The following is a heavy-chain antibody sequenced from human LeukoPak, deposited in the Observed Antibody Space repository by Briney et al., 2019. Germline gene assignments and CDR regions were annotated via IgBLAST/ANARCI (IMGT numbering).Heavy chain of an antibody. CDR2: IFYTGNT. CDR3: SRHVNTFDY. Sequence: SETLSLTCSVSGGSISSRNHYWGWIRQPPGKGLEWIGSIFYTGNTYYNPSLRSRVTMSVDTPKNHFSLNLSSVTAEDMAVYYCSRHVNTFDYWGQGALVTVSS. J-gene: IGHJ4*02. CDR1: GGSISSRNHY. V-gene: IGHV4-39*01.